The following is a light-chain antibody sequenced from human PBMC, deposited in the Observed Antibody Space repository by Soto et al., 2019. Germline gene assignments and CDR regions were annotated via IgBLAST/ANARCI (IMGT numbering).Light chain of an antibody. CDR3: QQYNNWPPYT. Sequence: EIVMTQSPATLSVSPGERATLSCRASQSVSSNLAWYQQKPGQAPRLLIYGASTRATGIPARFSGSGSGTEFTLTISSLQSEDFVVYCCQQYNNWPPYTFGQGTKLEIK. CDR1: QSVSSN. CDR2: GAS. V-gene: IGKV3-15*01. J-gene: IGKJ2*01.